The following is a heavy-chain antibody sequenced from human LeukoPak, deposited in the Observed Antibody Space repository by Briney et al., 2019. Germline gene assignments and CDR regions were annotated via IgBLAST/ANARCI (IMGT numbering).Heavy chain of an antibody. V-gene: IGHV1-2*02. CDR1: RYTFTGHY. Sequence: GASVNVSCKASRYTFTGHYIHWVRQAPGQGLEWMGWINPNSGDTNYAQKFQGRVAMTSDTSISTAYMDLTRLTSDDTAVYYCARGYYDSSAHSSPDYWGQGTLVTVSS. J-gene: IGHJ4*02. CDR2: INPNSGDT. CDR3: ARGYYDSSAHSSPDY. D-gene: IGHD3-22*01.